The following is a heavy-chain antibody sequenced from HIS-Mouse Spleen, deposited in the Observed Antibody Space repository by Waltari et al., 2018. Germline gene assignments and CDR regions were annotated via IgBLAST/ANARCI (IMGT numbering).Heavy chain of an antibody. V-gene: IGHV2-70*15. Sequence: QVTLRESGPALVKPTQNLTLTCTFSGFSLSTSGMCVSWIRQPRGKALEWLARIDWDDDKYYSTSLKTRLTISKENSKNQVVLKMTNMDPVDTATYYCARIAEGYSSGWYAFDYWGQGTLVTVSS. J-gene: IGHJ4*02. D-gene: IGHD6-19*01. CDR2: IDWDDDK. CDR1: GFSLSTSGMC. CDR3: ARIAEGYSSGWYAFDY.